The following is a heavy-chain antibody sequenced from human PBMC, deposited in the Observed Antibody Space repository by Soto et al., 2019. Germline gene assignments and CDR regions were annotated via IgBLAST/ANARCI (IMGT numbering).Heavy chain of an antibody. CDR2: IKQDGREQ. V-gene: IGHV3-7*05. Sequence: EVQLVESGGGLVHPGGSLRLSCAASGFTFSGYWMSWVRQAPGKGLEWVANIKQDGREQFYVDSVKGRFTISRDNAKNSLYRHMNSLRAEDTAVYYCAREAVWGQGTTVTVSS. CDR3: AREAV. J-gene: IGHJ6*02. CDR1: GFTFSGYW.